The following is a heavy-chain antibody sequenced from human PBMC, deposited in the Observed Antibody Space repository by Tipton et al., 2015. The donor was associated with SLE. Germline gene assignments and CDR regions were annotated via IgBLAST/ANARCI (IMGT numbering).Heavy chain of an antibody. V-gene: IGHV3-23*01. CDR3: AKDPSVTGGVCCYYFDY. Sequence: GSLRLSCAASGFTFSSYAMSWVRQAPGKGLEWVSGISGSGGSTYYADSVKGRFTISRDNSKNTLYLQMNSLRAEDTAVYYCAKDPSVTGGVCCYYFDYWGQGALVTVSS. CDR1: GFTFSSYA. CDR2: ISGSGGST. J-gene: IGHJ4*02. D-gene: IGHD2-8*02.